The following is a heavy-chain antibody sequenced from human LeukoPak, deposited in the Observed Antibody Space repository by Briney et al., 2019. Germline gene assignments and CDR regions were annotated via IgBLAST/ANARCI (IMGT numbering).Heavy chain of an antibody. J-gene: IGHJ3*02. D-gene: IGHD1-1*01. CDR3: ARPLTPGSFFDAFDI. CDR2: IYPGDSET. CDR1: AHSFTSYW. V-gene: IGHV5-51*01. Sequence: GESLKISCEGSAHSFTSYWIAWVRQMPGKGLEWMGIIYPGDSETRYSPSFQGQVTISVDKSISTAYLQWTSLKASDTAIYYCARPLTPGSFFDAFDIWGQGTVVTVSS.